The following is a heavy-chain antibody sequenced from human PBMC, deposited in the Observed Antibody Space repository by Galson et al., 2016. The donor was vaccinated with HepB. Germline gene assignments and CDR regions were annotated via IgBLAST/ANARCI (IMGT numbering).Heavy chain of an antibody. CDR1: GFTFSSYA. CDR3: VRDLFPLAPAAIPDY. Sequence: SLRLSCAASGFTFSSYAMHWVRQAPGKGLEYLSAISRLGNSTYYVDSVKGKFTISRDNSKNTLYLQMSSLRTEGTAVYYCVRDLFPLAPAAIPDYWGQGTLVTVSS. V-gene: IGHV3-64D*06. D-gene: IGHD6-13*01. J-gene: IGHJ4*02. CDR2: ISRLGNST.